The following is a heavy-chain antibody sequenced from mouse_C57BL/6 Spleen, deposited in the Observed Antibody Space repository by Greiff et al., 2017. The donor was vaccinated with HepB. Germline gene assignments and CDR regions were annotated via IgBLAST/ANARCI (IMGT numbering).Heavy chain of an antibody. CDR3: ARSGLRSYYFDY. J-gene: IGHJ2*01. CDR1: GYAFTNYL. D-gene: IGHD2-2*01. Sequence: VQVVESGAELVRPGTSVKVSCKASGYAFTNYLIEWVKQRPGQGLEWIGVINPGSGGTNYNEKFKGKATLTADKSSSTAYMQLSSLTSEDSAVYFCARSGLRSYYFDYWGQGTTLTVSS. V-gene: IGHV1-54*01. CDR2: INPGSGGT.